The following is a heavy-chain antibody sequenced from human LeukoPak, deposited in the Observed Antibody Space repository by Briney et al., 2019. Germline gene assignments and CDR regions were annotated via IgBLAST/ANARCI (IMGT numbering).Heavy chain of an antibody. CDR3: AREMATIEGFDY. CDR2: INPNSGGT. D-gene: IGHD5-24*01. J-gene: IGHJ4*02. Sequence: ASVKVSCKASGYTFTGYYMHWVRQAPGQGLEWMGWINPNSGGTNYAQKFQGRVTMTRDTSISTAYMELSGLRSDDTAVYYCAREMATIEGFDYWGQGTLVTVSS. V-gene: IGHV1-2*02. CDR1: GYTFTGYY.